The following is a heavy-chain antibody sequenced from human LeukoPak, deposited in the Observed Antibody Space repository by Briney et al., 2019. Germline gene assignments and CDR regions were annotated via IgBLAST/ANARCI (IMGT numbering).Heavy chain of an antibody. CDR1: GYTFTSYD. CDR3: AKSGCSSTSCYSILSGWLDP. D-gene: IGHD2-2*02. CDR2: MNPNSGNT. V-gene: IGHV1-8*01. J-gene: IGHJ5*02. Sequence: ASVKVSCKASGYTFTSYDINWVRQATGQGLEWMGWMNPNSGNTGYAQKFQGRVTMTRNTSISTAYMELSSLRSEDTAVYYCAKSGCSSTSCYSILSGWLDPWGQGTLVTVSS.